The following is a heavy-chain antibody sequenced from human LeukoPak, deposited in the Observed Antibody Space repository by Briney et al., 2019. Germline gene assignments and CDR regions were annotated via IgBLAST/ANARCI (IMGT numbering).Heavy chain of an antibody. Sequence: SQTLSLTCAISGDSVSSNSAAWNWIRQSTSRGLEWLGRTYYRSKWYNDYAVSVKSRITINPDTSKNQFSLQLNSVTPEDTAVYYCARGTYLYYYYYYYMDVWGKGTTVTISS. V-gene: IGHV6-1*01. CDR1: GDSVSSNSAA. CDR3: ARGTYLYYYYYYYMDV. J-gene: IGHJ6*03. D-gene: IGHD5/OR15-5a*01. CDR2: TYYRSKWYN.